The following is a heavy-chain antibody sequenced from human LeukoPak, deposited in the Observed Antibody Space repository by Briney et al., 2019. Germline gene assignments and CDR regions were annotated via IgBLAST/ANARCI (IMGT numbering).Heavy chain of an antibody. CDR2: IYYSGST. D-gene: IGHD5-18*01. V-gene: IGHV4-30-4*01. CDR3: ARGRDTTMDTTTFDP. J-gene: IGHJ5*02. Sequence: SETLSLTCSVSGGSISSGDYYWSWIRQPPGKGLEWIGYIYYSGSTYYNPSLKSRVTISVDTSKNQFSLKLSSVTAADTAVYYCARGRDTTMDTTTFDPWGQGTLVTVSS. CDR1: GGSISSGDYY.